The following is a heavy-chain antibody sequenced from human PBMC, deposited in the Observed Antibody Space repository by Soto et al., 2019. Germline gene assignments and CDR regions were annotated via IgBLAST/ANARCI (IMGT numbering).Heavy chain of an antibody. V-gene: IGHV4-31*03. D-gene: IGHD3-22*01. CDR2: IHYSGNT. Sequence: QVQLQESGPGLVKPSQTLSLTCTVSGGSIGSGGYYWDWIRQHPGKGPEWIGYIHYSGNTYYNPSLTSRLTIALDTSKNQFSLHLSSVTAADTAAYSCATNHDDISGRTPLLFASWGQGTLVNVSS. CDR1: GGSIGSGGYY. CDR3: ATNHDDISGRTPLLFAS. J-gene: IGHJ4*02.